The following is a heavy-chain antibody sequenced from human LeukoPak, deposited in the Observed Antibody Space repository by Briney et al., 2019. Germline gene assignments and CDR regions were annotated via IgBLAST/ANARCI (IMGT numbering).Heavy chain of an antibody. CDR3: ARGTIYGDYDFDY. D-gene: IGHD4-17*01. CDR2: INPNSGGT. V-gene: IGHV1-2*04. J-gene: IGHJ4*02. CDR1: GYTFTGYY. Sequence: ASVKVSCKASGYTFTGYYMHWVRQAPGQGLEWMGWINPNSGGTNYAQKFQGWVTMTRATSISTAYMELSRLRSDDTAVYYCARGTIYGDYDFDYWGQGTLVTASS.